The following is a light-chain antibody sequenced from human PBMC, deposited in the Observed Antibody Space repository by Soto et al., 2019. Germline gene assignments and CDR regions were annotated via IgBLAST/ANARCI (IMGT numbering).Light chain of an antibody. CDR1: QSVSSSY. J-gene: IGKJ3*01. V-gene: IGKV3-20*01. Sequence: EIVLTQSPGTLSLSPGERATLSCRAGQSVSSSYLAWYQQKPGQAPRLLIYGASSRATGIPDRFSGSGYGTDFTLTISRLEPEDFAVYYCQQYGSSPFTFGPGTKVDIK. CDR3: QQYGSSPFT. CDR2: GAS.